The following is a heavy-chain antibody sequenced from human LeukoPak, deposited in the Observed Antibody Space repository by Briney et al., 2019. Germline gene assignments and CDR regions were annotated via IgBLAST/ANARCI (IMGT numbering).Heavy chain of an antibody. D-gene: IGHD6-19*01. CDR1: GFTFSSYS. V-gene: IGHV3-21*01. CDR2: ISSSSSYI. J-gene: IGHJ4*02. CDR3: ARDVSSGWIHGGYYFDY. Sequence: PGGSLRLSCAASGFTFSSYSMNWVRQAPGKGLEWVSSISSSSSYIYYADSVKGRFTISRDNAKNSLYLQMNSLRAEDTAVYYCARDVSSGWIHGGYYFDYWGQGTLVTVSS.